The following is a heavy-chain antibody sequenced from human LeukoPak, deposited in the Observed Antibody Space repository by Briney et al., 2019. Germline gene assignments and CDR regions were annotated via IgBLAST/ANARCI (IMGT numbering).Heavy chain of an antibody. V-gene: IGHV3-23*01. CDR2: ISGSGGST. Sequence: GGSLRLSCAASGFTFSNYAMSWVRQAPGKGLEWVSIISGSGGSTYYADSVKGRFTVSRDNSKNTPYLQMSSLRAEDTAVYYCAKDSPRTKNPGTVSGPWGQGTLVTVSS. CDR1: GFTFSNYA. D-gene: IGHD6-19*01. J-gene: IGHJ5*02. CDR3: AKDSPRTKNPGTVSGP.